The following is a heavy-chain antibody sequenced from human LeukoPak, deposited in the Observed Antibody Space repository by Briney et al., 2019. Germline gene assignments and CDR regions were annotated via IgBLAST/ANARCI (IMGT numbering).Heavy chain of an antibody. D-gene: IGHD1-14*01. CDR1: GFMFSNYW. J-gene: IGHJ3*02. Sequence: PGGSLRLSCAASGFMFSNYWMTWVRQAPGKGLEGVANIKGDGSDKDSVDFVKGRFTVSRDNAENSLYLQMNSLRGEDTAVYYCARVHRAGPSGYDFDMWGQGTMVTVSS. CDR2: IKGDGSDK. CDR3: ARVHRAGPSGYDFDM. V-gene: IGHV3-7*01.